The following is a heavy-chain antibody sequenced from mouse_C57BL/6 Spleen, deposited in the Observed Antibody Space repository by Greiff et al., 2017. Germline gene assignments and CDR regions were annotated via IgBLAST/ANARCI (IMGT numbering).Heavy chain of an antibody. D-gene: IGHD2-1*01. CDR1: GFTFSSYT. V-gene: IGHV5-9*01. CDR2: ISGGGGNT. Sequence: EVQRVESGGGLVKPGGSLKLSCAASGFTFSSYTMSWVRQTPEKRLEWVATISGGGGNTYYPDSVKGRFTISRDNAKNTLYLQMSSLRSEDTALYYCARHSGGNSYAMDYWGQGTSVTVSS. CDR3: ARHSGGNSYAMDY. J-gene: IGHJ4*01.